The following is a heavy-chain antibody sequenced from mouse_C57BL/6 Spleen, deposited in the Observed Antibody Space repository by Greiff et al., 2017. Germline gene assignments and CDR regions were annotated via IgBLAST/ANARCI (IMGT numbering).Heavy chain of an antibody. Sequence: QVQLQQSGPELVKPGASVKISCKASGYAFSSSWMNWVKPRPGKGLEWIGRIYPGDGDTTYNGKFKGKATLTADKSSSTAYMQLSSLTSEDAAVYFWARRYGSRGDFDYWGQGTTLTVSS. CDR1: GYAFSSSW. J-gene: IGHJ2*01. CDR3: ARRYGSRGDFDY. D-gene: IGHD1-1*01. CDR2: IYPGDGDT. V-gene: IGHV1-82*01.